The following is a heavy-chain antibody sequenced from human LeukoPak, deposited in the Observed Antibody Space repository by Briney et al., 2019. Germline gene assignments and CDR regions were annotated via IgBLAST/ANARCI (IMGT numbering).Heavy chain of an antibody. CDR1: RYTFTDDY. J-gene: IGHJ4*02. V-gene: IGHV1-2*02. CDR3: AREESSGPAFDN. CDR2: INPNSGGT. D-gene: IGHD3-22*01. Sequence: ASVKVSCRASRYTFTDDYMHWVRQAPGQGLEWMGWINPNSGGTHSAQKFQGRVTMTRDTSINTAYMELSRLISDDTAVYYCAREESSGPAFDNWGQGTLVIVSS.